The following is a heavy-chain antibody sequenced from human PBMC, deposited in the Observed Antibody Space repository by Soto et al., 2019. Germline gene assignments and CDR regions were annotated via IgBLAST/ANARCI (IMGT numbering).Heavy chain of an antibody. V-gene: IGHV1-18*04. CDR2: ISAYNGNT. CDR1: GYTFTGYG. J-gene: IGHJ6*02. CDR3: ARDDRVFGVVILDYYYYGMDV. Sequence: GASVKVSCKASGYTFTGYGISWVRQAPGQGLEWMGWISAYNGNTNYAQKLQGRVTMTTDTSTSTAYMELRSLRSDDTAVYCCARDDRVFGVVILDYYYYGMDVWGQGTTVTVSS. D-gene: IGHD3-3*01.